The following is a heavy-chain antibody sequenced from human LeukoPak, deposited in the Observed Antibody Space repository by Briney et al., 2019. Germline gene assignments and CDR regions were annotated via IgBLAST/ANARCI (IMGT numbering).Heavy chain of an antibody. CDR3: ATDSAGRVTMVRGPLDY. V-gene: IGHV3-30*03. Sequence: GGSLRLSCAASGFTVSSNYMTWVRQAPGKGLEWVAVISYDGSNKYYADSVKGRFTISRDNSKNTLYLQMNSLRREDTAVYYCATDSAGRVTMVRGPLDYWGQGTLVTVSS. D-gene: IGHD3-10*01. CDR1: GFTVSSNY. J-gene: IGHJ4*02. CDR2: ISYDGSNK.